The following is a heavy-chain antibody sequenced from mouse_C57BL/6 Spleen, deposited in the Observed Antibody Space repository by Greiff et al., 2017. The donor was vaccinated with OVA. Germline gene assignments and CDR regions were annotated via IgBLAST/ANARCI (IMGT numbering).Heavy chain of an antibody. CDR2: ISSGSSTI. J-gene: IGHJ2*01. D-gene: IGHD2-5*01. CDR1: GFTFSDYG. Sequence: EVKLMESGGGLVKPGGSLKLSCAASGFTFSDYGMHWVRQAPEKGLEWVAYISSGSSTIYYADTVKGRFTISRDNAKNTLFLQMTSLRSEDTAMYYCATYSNYGYWGQGTTLTVSS. CDR3: ATYSNYGY. V-gene: IGHV5-17*01.